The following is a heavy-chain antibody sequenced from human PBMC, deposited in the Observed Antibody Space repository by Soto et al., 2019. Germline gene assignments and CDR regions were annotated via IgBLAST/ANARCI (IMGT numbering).Heavy chain of an antibody. V-gene: IGHV4-31*03. CDR3: ARDTAAMADVYYYGMDV. D-gene: IGHD2-8*01. Sequence: QVQLQESGPGLVKPSQTLSLTCTVSGGSISSGGYYWSWISQHPGKGLEWIGYINYSGSTYYNPSIKSRVTITVDPSKNEFSLKLSSVTAADTAVYYCARDTAAMADVYYYGMDVWGQGTTVTVSS. J-gene: IGHJ6*02. CDR2: INYSGST. CDR1: GGSISSGGYY.